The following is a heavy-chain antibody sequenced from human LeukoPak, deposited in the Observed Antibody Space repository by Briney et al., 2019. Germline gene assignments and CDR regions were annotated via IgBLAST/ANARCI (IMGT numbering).Heavy chain of an antibody. CDR3: ARDQAGRYYCDY. CDR1: GFTVSSNY. V-gene: IGHV3-66*01. CDR2: IYSGVGT. D-gene: IGHD6-19*01. Sequence: GGSLRLSCAASGFTVSSNYMSWVRQAPGKGLEWVSVIYSGVGTYYADYVKGGFTISRDNPKKPLYLQMNSLRAEDTAVYYCARDQAGRYYCDYWGQGTLVTV. J-gene: IGHJ4*02.